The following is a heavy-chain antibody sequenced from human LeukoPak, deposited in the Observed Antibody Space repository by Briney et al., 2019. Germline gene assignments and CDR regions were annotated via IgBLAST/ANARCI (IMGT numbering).Heavy chain of an antibody. V-gene: IGHV4-59*08. CDR2: IYYSGST. Sequence: GSLRLSCTASGITFSNTWMSWIRQPPGKGLEWIGYIYYSGSTNYNPSLKSRVTISVDTSKNQFSLKLSSVTAADTAVYYCASGWELPLDYWGQGTLVTVSS. CDR3: ASGWELPLDY. CDR1: GITFSNTW. D-gene: IGHD1-26*01. J-gene: IGHJ4*02.